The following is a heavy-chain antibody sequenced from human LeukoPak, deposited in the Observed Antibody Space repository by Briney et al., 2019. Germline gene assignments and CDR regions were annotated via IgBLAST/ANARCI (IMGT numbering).Heavy chain of an antibody. CDR3: AKGMGDY. J-gene: IGHJ4*02. V-gene: IGHV3-30*02. CDR1: EFTFSNSG. D-gene: IGHD3-16*01. Sequence: GGSLRLSCAASEFTFSNSGMDWVRQAPGKGLEWVAFTSSDGSYNYYAGSVKGRFIISRDNSKNTMYLQMHNLRAEDTAVYYCAKGMGDYWGQGTLVTVSS. CDR2: TSSDGSYN.